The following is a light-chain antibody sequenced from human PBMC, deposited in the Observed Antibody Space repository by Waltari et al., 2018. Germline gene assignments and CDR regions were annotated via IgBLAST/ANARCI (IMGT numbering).Light chain of an antibody. CDR1: ALPKQY. J-gene: IGLJ2*01. CDR3: QSVDSSATYVI. Sequence: SYDLTQPPSVSVSPGQTARITCSGDALPKQYGYWYQQKSGQAHVLMIFKAKERPSGIPEGFSGSSSGTTVTLTISGVQAEDEADYYCQSVDSSATYVIFGGGTKLTVL. V-gene: IGLV3-25*03. CDR2: KAK.